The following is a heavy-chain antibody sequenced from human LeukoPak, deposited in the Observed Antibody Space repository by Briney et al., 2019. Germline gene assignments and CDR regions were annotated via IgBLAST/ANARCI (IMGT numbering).Heavy chain of an antibody. D-gene: IGHD2-15*01. CDR1: GGSINSDY. CDR2: IYHSGNT. CDR3: ARSYWSGGSCYPDY. Sequence: SETLSLTCTVSGGSINSDYWSWLRQPPGEGPEWIGYIYHSGNTNYNPSLKSRVTISVDTSKNQFSLKLSSVTAADTAVYYCARSYWSGGSCYPDYWGQGTLVTVSS. J-gene: IGHJ4*02. V-gene: IGHV4-59*01.